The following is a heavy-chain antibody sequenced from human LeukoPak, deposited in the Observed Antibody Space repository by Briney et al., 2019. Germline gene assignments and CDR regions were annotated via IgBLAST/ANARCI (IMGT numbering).Heavy chain of an antibody. J-gene: IGHJ4*02. V-gene: IGHV3-15*07. CDR2: VKSKSDGGTV. D-gene: IGHD3-16*01. Sequence: GGSLRLSCAASGFNFSYTWMNWVRQVPGKGLEWVGRVKSKSDGGTVDYAAPVKGRFTISRDDSRNTLSLQMNSLKTEDTAVYYCTSIVLGGICDHWGQGTLVTVSS. CDR3: TSIVLGGICDH. CDR1: GFNFSYTW.